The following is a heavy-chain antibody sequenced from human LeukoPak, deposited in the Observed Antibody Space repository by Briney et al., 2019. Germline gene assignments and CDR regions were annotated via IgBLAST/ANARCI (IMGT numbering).Heavy chain of an antibody. J-gene: IGHJ4*02. CDR3: ARAGSDYGDYASDY. Sequence: GGSLRLSCAASGFTFSSYAMSWVRQAPGKGLEWVSAISGSGGSTYYADSVKGRFTISRDNSKNTLYLQMNSLRAEDTAVYYCARAGSDYGDYASDYWGQGTLVTVSS. D-gene: IGHD4-17*01. CDR2: ISGSGGST. CDR1: GFTFSSYA. V-gene: IGHV3-23*01.